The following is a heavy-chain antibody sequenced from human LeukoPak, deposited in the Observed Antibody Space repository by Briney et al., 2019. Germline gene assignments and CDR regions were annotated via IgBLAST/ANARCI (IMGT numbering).Heavy chain of an antibody. J-gene: IGHJ4*02. CDR1: GFTFSDYY. Sequence: GGSLRLSCAASGFTFSDYYMSWIRQAPGKGLEWVSYISSSGSTIYYADSGKGRFTISRDNAKNSLYLQMNSLRAEDTAVYYCARARGIYDFWSGYYRQNYWGQGPLVTVSS. CDR2: ISSSGSTI. CDR3: ARARGIYDFWSGYYRQNY. V-gene: IGHV3-11*04. D-gene: IGHD3-3*01.